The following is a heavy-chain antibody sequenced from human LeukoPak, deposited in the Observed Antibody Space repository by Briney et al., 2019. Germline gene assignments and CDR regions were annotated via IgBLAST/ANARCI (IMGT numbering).Heavy chain of an antibody. Sequence: HSGGSLTLSCAVSGITLSNYGMSWVRQAPGKGLEWVAGISDSGGRTNYADSVKGRFTISRDNPKNTLYLQMNSLRAEDTAVYFCAKRGVVIRVILVGFHKEAYYFDSWGQGALVTVSS. D-gene: IGHD3-22*01. V-gene: IGHV3-23*01. CDR2: ISDSGGRT. J-gene: IGHJ4*02. CDR1: GITLSNYG. CDR3: AKRGVVIRVILVGFHKEAYYFDS.